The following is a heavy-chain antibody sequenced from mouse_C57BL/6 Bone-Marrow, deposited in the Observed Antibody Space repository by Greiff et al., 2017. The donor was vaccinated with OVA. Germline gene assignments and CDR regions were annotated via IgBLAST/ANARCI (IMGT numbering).Heavy chain of an antibody. D-gene: IGHD1-1*01. J-gene: IGHJ4*01. V-gene: IGHV1-7*01. CDR2: INPSSGYT. CDR1: GYTFTSYW. CDR3: ARLSSYRGYAMDY. Sequence: VKLQESGAELAKPGASVKLSCKASGYTFTSYWMHWVKQRPGQGLEWIGYINPSSGYTKYNQKFKDKATLTSDKSSSTAYMQLSSLTYEYSAVYYCARLSSYRGYAMDYWGQGTSVTVSS.